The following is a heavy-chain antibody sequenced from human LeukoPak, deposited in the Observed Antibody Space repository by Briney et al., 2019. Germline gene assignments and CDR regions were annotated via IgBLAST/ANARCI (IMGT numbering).Heavy chain of an antibody. Sequence: SETLSLTCTVSGDSISSYYWIWIRQPPGKGLEWIGFITYDGGTSYDPSLRGRVIISIDTSKNQFSLGLTSVTAAGTAIYYCATQSRDGYNTFDYWGQGTLVTVSS. V-gene: IGHV4-59*01. CDR2: ITYDGGT. J-gene: IGHJ4*02. CDR3: ATQSRDGYNTFDY. CDR1: GDSISSYY. D-gene: IGHD5-24*01.